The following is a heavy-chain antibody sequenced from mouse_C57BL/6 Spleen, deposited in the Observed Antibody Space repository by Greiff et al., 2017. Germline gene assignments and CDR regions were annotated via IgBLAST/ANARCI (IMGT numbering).Heavy chain of an antibody. J-gene: IGHJ3*01. CDR2: IYPRSGNT. V-gene: IGHV1-81*01. D-gene: IGHD2-4*01. CDR3: ARSDDYVFAY. CDR1: GYTFTSYG. Sequence: VQGVESGAELARPGASVKLSCKASGYTFTSYGISWVKQRTGQGLEWIGEIYPRSGNTYYNEKFKGKATLTADKSSSTAYMELRSLTSEDSAVYFCARSDDYVFAYWGQGTLVTVSA.